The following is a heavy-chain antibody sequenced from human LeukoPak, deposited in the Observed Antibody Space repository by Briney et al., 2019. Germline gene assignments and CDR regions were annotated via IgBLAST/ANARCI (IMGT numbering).Heavy chain of an antibody. D-gene: IGHD3-22*01. CDR1: GYTFTSYG. Sequence: ASVKVSCKASGYTFTSYGISWVRQAPGQGLEWMGWISAYNSNTNYAQKLQGRVTMTTDTSTSTAYMELRSLRSDDTAVYYCARGVGDTYYDSSGYYSDWGQGTLVTVSS. CDR2: ISAYNSNT. CDR3: ARGVGDTYYDSSGYYSD. J-gene: IGHJ4*02. V-gene: IGHV1-18*01.